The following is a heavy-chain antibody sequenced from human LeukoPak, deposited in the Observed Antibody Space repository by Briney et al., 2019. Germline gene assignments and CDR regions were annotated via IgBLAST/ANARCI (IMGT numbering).Heavy chain of an antibody. CDR3: AGDSPVGATTQYYYYYYGMDV. V-gene: IGHV1-18*01. CDR1: GYTFTSYG. D-gene: IGHD1-26*01. CDR2: ISAYNGNT. J-gene: IGHJ6*02. Sequence: ASVKVSCKASGYTFTSYGISWVRQAPGQGLEWMGWISAYNGNTNYAQKLQGRVIMTTDTSTSTAYMELRSLRSDDTAVYYCAGDSPVGATTQYYYYYYGMDVWGQGTTVTVSS.